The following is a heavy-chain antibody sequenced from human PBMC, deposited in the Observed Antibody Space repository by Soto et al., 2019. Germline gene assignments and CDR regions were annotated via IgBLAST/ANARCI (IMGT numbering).Heavy chain of an antibody. J-gene: IGHJ6*02. Sequence: QVQLVQSGAEVKKPGSSVKVSCKASGGTFSSYAISWVRQAPGQGLEWMGGVIPIFGTANYEQKFQGRVTITAEESTSTAYTELSSLRPEDTAVYYCARVGPHCSSTSCPYYYYGMDVWGQGTTVTVSS. CDR3: ARVGPHCSSTSCPYYYYGMDV. CDR1: GGTFSSYA. V-gene: IGHV1-69*01. CDR2: VIPIFGTA. D-gene: IGHD2-2*01.